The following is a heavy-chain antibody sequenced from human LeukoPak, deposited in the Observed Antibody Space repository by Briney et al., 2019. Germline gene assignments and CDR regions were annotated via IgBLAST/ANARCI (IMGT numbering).Heavy chain of an antibody. CDR1: GYTLTELS. D-gene: IGHD3-22*01. J-gene: IGHJ5*02. V-gene: IGHV1-24*01. Sequence: ASVKVSCKVSGYTLTELSMHWVRQAPGKGLEWMGGFDPEDGETIYAQKFQGRVTMTEDTSTDTAYMELSSLRAEDTAIYYCAKIFHTDGYYLGEHLFDAWGQGTLVTVSS. CDR3: AKIFHTDGYYLGEHLFDA. CDR2: FDPEDGET.